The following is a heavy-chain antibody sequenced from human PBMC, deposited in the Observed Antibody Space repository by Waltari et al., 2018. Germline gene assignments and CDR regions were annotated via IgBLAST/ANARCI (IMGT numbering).Heavy chain of an antibody. CDR2: INPNSGGT. Sequence: QVQLVQSGAEVKKPGASVKVSCKASGYAFTGYYMHWVRQAPGQGLEWMGWINPNSGGTNYAQKFQGWVTMTRDTSISTAYMELSRLRSDDTAVYYRARGSAGRGAQFDYWGQGTLVTVSS. J-gene: IGHJ4*02. CDR1: GYAFTGYY. CDR3: ARGSAGRGAQFDY. D-gene: IGHD1-26*01. V-gene: IGHV1-2*04.